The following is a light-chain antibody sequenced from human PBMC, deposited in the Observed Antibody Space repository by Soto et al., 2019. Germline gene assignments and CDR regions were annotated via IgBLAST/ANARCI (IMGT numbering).Light chain of an antibody. J-gene: IGLJ1*01. Sequence: QSVLSLPPSASGAAGQRVTISCSGGSSNIGTNSVYWYRQLPGTAPKLLIYSNNRRPSGVPDRFSGSKSGTSASLAISGPRSEDEADYYCAAWDDSLHGYVFATGTKVTVL. CDR2: SNN. CDR3: AAWDDSLHGYV. CDR1: SSNIGTNS. V-gene: IGLV1-47*02.